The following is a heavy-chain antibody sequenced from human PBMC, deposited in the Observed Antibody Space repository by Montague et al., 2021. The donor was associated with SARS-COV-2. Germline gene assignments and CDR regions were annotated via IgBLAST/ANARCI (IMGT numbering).Heavy chain of an antibody. CDR3: ARDPWRMTIFGVFTWYGMDV. CDR2: INYSGST. Sequence: SETLSLTCTVSGGSVSSGSYYWSWIRQPPGKGLEWIGYINYSGSTNYNPSLKSRVTISVDTYKNQFSLKLSTVTAADTAVYYCARDPWRMTIFGVFTWYGMDVWGQGTTVTVSS. V-gene: IGHV4-61*01. CDR1: GGSVSSGSYY. D-gene: IGHD3-3*01. J-gene: IGHJ6*02.